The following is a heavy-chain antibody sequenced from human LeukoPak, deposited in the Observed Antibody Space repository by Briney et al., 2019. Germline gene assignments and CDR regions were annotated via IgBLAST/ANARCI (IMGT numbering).Heavy chain of an antibody. CDR1: GFTFSSYA. CDR3: ARGTHIVVVTGGFDY. V-gene: IGHV3-30*04. CDR2: ISYDGSNK. J-gene: IGHJ4*02. Sequence: GGSLRLSCGASGFTFSSYAMHWVRQAPGKGLEWVAVISYDGSNKYYADSVKGRFTISRDNSKNTLYLQMNSLRAEDTAVYYCARGTHIVVVTGGFDYWGQGTLVTVSS. D-gene: IGHD2-21*02.